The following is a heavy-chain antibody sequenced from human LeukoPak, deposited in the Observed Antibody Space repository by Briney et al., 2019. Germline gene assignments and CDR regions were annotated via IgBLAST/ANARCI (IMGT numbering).Heavy chain of an antibody. V-gene: IGHV3-53*01. CDR2: LYSGGAT. CDR3: TKLKGWYGEGFFDY. Sequence: GGSLRLSCAASGFTVSSNYMSWVRQPAGKGLEWVSVLYSGGATFYADSVKGRFTISRDTSKNTLYLQMNDLRANDTAVYYCTKLKGWYGEGFFDYWGQGTLVTVSS. CDR1: GFTVSSNY. J-gene: IGHJ4*02. D-gene: IGHD6-19*01.